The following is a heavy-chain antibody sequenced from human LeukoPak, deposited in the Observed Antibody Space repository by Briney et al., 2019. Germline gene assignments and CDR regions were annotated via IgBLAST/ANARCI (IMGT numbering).Heavy chain of an antibody. CDR2: ISGSGGST. CDR3: AKLWFGELRGIDY. J-gene: IGHJ4*02. V-gene: IGHV3-23*01. CDR1: GFTFSSYA. Sequence: GGSLRLSCAASGFTFSSYAMSWVRQAPGKGLEWVSAISGSGGSTYYADSVRGRFTVSRDNSQITLYLQMNSLGAEDTAVYYCAKLWFGELRGIDYWGQGTLVTVSS. D-gene: IGHD3-10*01.